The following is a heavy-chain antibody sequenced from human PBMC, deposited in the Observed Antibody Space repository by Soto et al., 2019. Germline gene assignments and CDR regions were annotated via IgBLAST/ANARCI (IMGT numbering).Heavy chain of an antibody. V-gene: IGHV4-34*01. D-gene: IGHD3-3*01. J-gene: IGHJ6*03. Sequence: SETLSLTCAVYGGSFSGYYWSWIRQPPGKGLEWIGEINHSGSTNYNPSLKSRVTISVDTSKNQFSLKLSSVTAADTAVYYCARGRTIDSWSGYYTRWYYYYYMDVWGKGTTVTVSS. CDR1: GGSFSGYY. CDR3: ARGRTIDSWSGYYTRWYYYYYMDV. CDR2: INHSGST.